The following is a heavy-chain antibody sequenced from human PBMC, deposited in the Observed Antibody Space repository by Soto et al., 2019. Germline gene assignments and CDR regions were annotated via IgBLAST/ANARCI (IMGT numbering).Heavy chain of an antibody. J-gene: IGHJ6*02. D-gene: IGHD2-2*02. V-gene: IGHV1-69*01. Sequence: QVQLVQSGAEVKKPGSSVKVSCKASGGTFSSYAISWVRQAPGQGLEWMGGIIPIFGTANYAQKFQGRVTITADECTSPAYMELSSLRAEDTAVYYCARARVVPAAIQNDYYGMDVWGQGTTVTVSS. CDR1: GGTFSSYA. CDR3: ARARVVPAAIQNDYYGMDV. CDR2: IIPIFGTA.